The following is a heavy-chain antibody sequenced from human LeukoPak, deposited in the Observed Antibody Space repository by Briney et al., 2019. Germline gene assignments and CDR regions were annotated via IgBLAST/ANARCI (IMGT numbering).Heavy chain of an antibody. V-gene: IGHV6-1*01. D-gene: IGHD3-10*01. CDR2: TYYRSKWYN. CDR1: GDSVSSNSAA. CDR3: ARAPLWFGELSDAFDI. Sequence: SQTLSLACAISGDSVSSNSAAWNWIRQSPSRGLEWLGRTYYRSKWYNDYAVSVKSRITINPDTSKNQFSLQLNSVTPEDTAVYYCARAPLWFGELSDAFDIWGQGTMVTVSS. J-gene: IGHJ3*02.